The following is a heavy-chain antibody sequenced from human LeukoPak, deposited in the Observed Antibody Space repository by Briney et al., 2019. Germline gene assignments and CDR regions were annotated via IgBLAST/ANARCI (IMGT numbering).Heavy chain of an antibody. Sequence: ASVKVSCKASGYTFTSYDINWVRQATGQGLEWMGWMNPNSGNTGYAQKFQGRVTITWNTSISTAYMELSSLRSEDTAVYYCARGPPALNYDFWSGYPRGWGFYYYYYYMDVWGKGTTVTVSS. CDR3: ARGPPALNYDFWSGYPRGWGFYYYYYYMDV. D-gene: IGHD3-3*01. CDR1: GYTFTSYD. J-gene: IGHJ6*03. CDR2: MNPNSGNT. V-gene: IGHV1-8*03.